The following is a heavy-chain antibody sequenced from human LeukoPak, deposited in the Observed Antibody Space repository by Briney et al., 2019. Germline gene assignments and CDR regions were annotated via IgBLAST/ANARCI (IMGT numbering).Heavy chain of an antibody. CDR1: GFTFSSYA. CDR3: AKAGTTRGFMTYY. CDR2: ISGSGGST. D-gene: IGHD5-12*01. J-gene: IGHJ4*02. Sequence: GGSLRLSCAASGFTFSSYAMSWVRQAPRMGLEWVSAISGSGGSTYYADSVKGRFTISRDNSKNTLYLQMNSLRAEDTAVYYCAKAGTTRGFMTYYWGQGTLVTVSS. V-gene: IGHV3-23*01.